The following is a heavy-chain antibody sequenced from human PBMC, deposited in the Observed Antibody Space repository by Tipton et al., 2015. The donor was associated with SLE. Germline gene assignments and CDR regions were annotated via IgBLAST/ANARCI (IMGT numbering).Heavy chain of an antibody. CDR2: IYTSGST. D-gene: IGHD2-15*01. J-gene: IGHJ6*03. Sequence: LRLSCTVSGGSISSYYWSWIRQPPGKGLEWIGYIYTSGSTNYNPSLKSRVTISVDTSKNQFSLKLSSVTAADTAVYYCTMGSGYCSGGSCSPLYYYYYMDVWGKGTTVTVSS. CDR1: GGSISSYY. V-gene: IGHV4-4*08. CDR3: TMGSGYCSGGSCSPLYYYYYMDV.